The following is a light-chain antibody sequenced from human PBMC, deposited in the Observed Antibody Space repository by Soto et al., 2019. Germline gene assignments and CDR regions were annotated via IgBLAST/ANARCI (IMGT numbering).Light chain of an antibody. CDR2: DAS. CDR1: WDISKC. V-gene: IGKV1-5*01. Sequence: IRMTQSPSSMCESXGDRVTISCRMRWDISKCLNRYQQRPGXATKVXIYDASNLESGVPPRFSGSGCGTEFYITISSLQPDDFGTYYCQQYNYYWTFGQGTKVDIK. CDR3: QQYNYYWT. J-gene: IGKJ1*01.